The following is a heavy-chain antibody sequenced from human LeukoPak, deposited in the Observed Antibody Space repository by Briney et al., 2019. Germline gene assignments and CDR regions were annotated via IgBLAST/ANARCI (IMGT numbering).Heavy chain of an antibody. J-gene: IGHJ4*02. CDR3: ARRREYSYGPFAYYFDY. Sequence: AGGSLILSCAAYGFKFDDYGMNGVRQAPGKGLRYVSGLNWNGGSTGYADSVKGRFTISRDNAKNSLYLQMNSLRAEDTALYYCARRREYSYGPFAYYFDYWGQGTLVTVSS. CDR1: GFKFDDYG. V-gene: IGHV3-20*04. CDR2: LNWNGGST. D-gene: IGHD5-18*01.